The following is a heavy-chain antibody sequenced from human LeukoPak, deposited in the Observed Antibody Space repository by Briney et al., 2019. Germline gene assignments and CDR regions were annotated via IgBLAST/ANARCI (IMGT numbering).Heavy chain of an antibody. CDR3: AKGTNYGSGSYEDY. V-gene: IGHV3-23*01. CDR2: ISGSVGST. CDR1: GFTFSSYA. Sequence: GGSLRLSCAASGFTFSSYAMSWVRQAPGKGLEWVSAISGSVGSTYYADSVKVRFTISRDNSKNTLYLQMNSLRAEDTAVYYCAKGTNYGSGSYEDYWGQGTLVSVSS. D-gene: IGHD3-10*01. J-gene: IGHJ4*02.